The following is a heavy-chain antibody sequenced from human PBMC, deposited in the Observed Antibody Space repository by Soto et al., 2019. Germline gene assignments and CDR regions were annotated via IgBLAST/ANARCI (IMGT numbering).Heavy chain of an antibody. CDR1: GGSFSTSAYN. D-gene: IGHD4-17*01. J-gene: IGHJ4*02. CDR2: IHYSGST. Sequence: SETLSLTCTVSGGSFSTSAYNWNWIRQSPGKGLEWIGYIHYSGSTYYNPSLQSRVTISIDTSKKQFSLKLNSVTAADTAMYYCARDNYGALTLDFWGQRTLVTVSS. CDR3: ARDNYGALTLDF. V-gene: IGHV4-30-4*01.